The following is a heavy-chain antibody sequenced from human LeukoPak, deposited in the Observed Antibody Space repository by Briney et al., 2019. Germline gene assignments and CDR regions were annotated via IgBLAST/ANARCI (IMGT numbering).Heavy chain of an antibody. D-gene: IGHD1-26*01. J-gene: IGHJ4*02. CDR2: INPNSGNT. CDR1: GYTFTSYD. Sequence: ASVNVSCKASGYTFTSYDINWVRQATGQGLEWMGWINPNSGNTGYAQKFQGRVTMTRNTSISTAYMELSSLRSEDTAVYYCARAGSRRGIDYWGQGTLVTVSS. V-gene: IGHV1-8*01. CDR3: ARAGSRRGIDY.